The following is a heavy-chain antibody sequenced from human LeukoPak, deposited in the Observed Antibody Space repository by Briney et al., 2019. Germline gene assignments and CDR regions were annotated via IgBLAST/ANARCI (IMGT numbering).Heavy chain of an antibody. J-gene: IGHJ4*02. Sequence: PGGSLRLSCSASGFTFSYYAMHWVRQTAGKGLEFVSGISSNGGSTYYADSLKGRFTISRDNSKNTLYLQMSSLRAEDTAVYYCVKDRGYSYGYRPDYWGQGTLVTVSS. V-gene: IGHV3-64D*09. CDR3: VKDRGYSYGYRPDY. CDR1: GFTFSYYA. D-gene: IGHD5-18*01. CDR2: ISSNGGST.